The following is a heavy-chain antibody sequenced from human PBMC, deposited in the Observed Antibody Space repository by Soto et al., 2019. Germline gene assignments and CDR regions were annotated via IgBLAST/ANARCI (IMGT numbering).Heavy chain of an antibody. J-gene: IGHJ5*02. CDR1: GYTLTELS. CDR3: ATATTALIFGVVTKGYNWFDP. D-gene: IGHD3-3*01. CDR2: FDPEDGET. Sequence: GASVKVSCKVSGYTLTELSMHWVRQAPGKGLEWMGGFDPEDGETIYAQKFQGRVTMTEDTSTDTAYMELSSLRSEDTAVYYCATATTALIFGVVTKGYNWFDPWGQGTLVTVSS. V-gene: IGHV1-24*01.